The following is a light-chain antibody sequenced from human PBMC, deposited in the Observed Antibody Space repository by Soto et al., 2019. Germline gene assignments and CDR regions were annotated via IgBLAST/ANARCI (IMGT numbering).Light chain of an antibody. J-gene: IGLJ3*02. CDR2: EVS. CDR1: SVDVGGYHY. CDR3: TSYTSSSTWV. V-gene: IGLV2-14*01. Sequence: QSALTQPASVSGSPGQSITISCTGTSVDVGGYHYVSWYQQHPDKAPKLMIYEVSNRPSGVSNRFSGSKSGNTASLTISGLQAEDEADYYCTSYTSSSTWVFGGGTKVTVL.